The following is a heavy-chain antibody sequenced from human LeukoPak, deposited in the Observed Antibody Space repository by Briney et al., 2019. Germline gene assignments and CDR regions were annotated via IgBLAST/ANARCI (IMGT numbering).Heavy chain of an antibody. Sequence: SESLSLTCTVSGGSISSSSYYWGWIRQPPGKGLEWIGSVYYSGSTYFNPSLKSRVTISVDTSKNQFSLKLSSMTAADTAVYYCARQSRDGDYVPVSWGQGTLVSVSS. V-gene: IGHV4-39*01. CDR1: GGSISSSSYY. J-gene: IGHJ1*01. CDR3: ARQSRDGDYVPVS. D-gene: IGHD4-17*01. CDR2: VYYSGST.